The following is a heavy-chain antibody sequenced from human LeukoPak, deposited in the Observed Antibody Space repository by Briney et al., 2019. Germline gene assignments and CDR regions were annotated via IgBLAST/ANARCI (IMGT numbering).Heavy chain of an antibody. J-gene: IGHJ3*02. V-gene: IGHV3-66*01. CDR3: ARDTGRAFDI. D-gene: IGHD4-17*01. CDR1: GFIVSNNY. CDR2: IHSGGST. Sequence: PGGSLRLSCAASGFIVSNNYMSWVRQAPGRGLEWVSVIHSGGSTYYADSVKGRFTISRDTSKNTLYLQMNSLRAEDTAVYYCARDTGRAFDIWGQGTMVTVSS.